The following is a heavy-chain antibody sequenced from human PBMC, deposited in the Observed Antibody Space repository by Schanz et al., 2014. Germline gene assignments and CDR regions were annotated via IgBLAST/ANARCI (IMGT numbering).Heavy chain of an antibody. Sequence: EVQLLESGGGLVQPGGSLRLSCAASGFTFTTHSMTWVRQAPGKGLEWVSGISGSGGSTYYADSVKGRFTISRDNSKNTLYLQMNSLRAEDTAVYYCARDLPYCDGGKCYSDGFDIWGQGTLVTISS. V-gene: IGHV3-23*01. CDR3: ARDLPYCDGGKCYSDGFDI. J-gene: IGHJ3*02. CDR1: GFTFTTHS. CDR2: ISGSGGST. D-gene: IGHD2-21*01.